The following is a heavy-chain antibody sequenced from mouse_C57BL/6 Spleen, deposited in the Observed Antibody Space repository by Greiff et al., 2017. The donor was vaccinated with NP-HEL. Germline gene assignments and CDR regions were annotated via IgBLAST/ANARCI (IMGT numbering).Heavy chain of an antibody. CDR3: ARHREGAMDY. CDR2: IYPGSGNT. Sequence: VQRVESGAELVRPGASVKLSCKASGYTFTDYDINWVKQRPGQGLEWIARIYPGSGNTYYNEKFKGKATLTAEKSSSTAYMQLSSLTSEDSAVYFCARHREGAMDYWGQGTSVTVSS. J-gene: IGHJ4*01. CDR1: GYTFTDYD. V-gene: IGHV1-76*01. D-gene: IGHD2-14*01.